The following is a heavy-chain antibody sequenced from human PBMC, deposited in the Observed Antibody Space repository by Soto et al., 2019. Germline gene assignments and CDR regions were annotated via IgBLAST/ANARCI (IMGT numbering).Heavy chain of an antibody. CDR3: ATEYCTNGVCSVYLDY. D-gene: IGHD2-8*01. J-gene: IGHJ4*02. V-gene: IGHV4-39*01. Sequence: QLQLQESGPGLVKPSETLSLTCTVSGGSISSSSYYWGWIRQPPGKGLEWIGSIYYSGGTYYNPSLMSRVPISVDTSKNQFSLKLSSVTAADTAVYYCATEYCTNGVCSVYLDYWGQGTLVTVSS. CDR2: IYYSGGT. CDR1: GGSISSSSYY.